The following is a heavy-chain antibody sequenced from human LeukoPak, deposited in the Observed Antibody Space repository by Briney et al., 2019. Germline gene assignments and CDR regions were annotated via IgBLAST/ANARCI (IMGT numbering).Heavy chain of an antibody. CDR2: INHSGST. Sequence: KSSETLSLTCAVYGGSFSGYYWSWIRQPPGKGLEWIGEINHSGSTNYNPSLKSRVTISVDTSKNQFSLKLSSVTAADTAVYYCARGPIYVWGSYRPNWFDPWGQGTLVTVSS. CDR1: GGSFSGYY. V-gene: IGHV4-34*01. CDR3: ARGPIYVWGSYRPNWFDP. J-gene: IGHJ5*02. D-gene: IGHD3-16*02.